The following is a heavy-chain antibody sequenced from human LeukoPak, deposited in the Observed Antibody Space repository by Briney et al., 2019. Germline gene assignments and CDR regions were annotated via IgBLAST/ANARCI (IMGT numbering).Heavy chain of an antibody. CDR1: GGSFSGYY. D-gene: IGHD2-2*01. Sequence: SETLSLPCAVYGGSFSGYYWSWIRQPPGKGLEWIGEINHSGSTNYNPSLKSRVTISVDTSKNQFSLKLSSVTAADTAVYYCARGGSVVVPAPYPAFDYWGQGTLVTVSS. V-gene: IGHV4-34*01. CDR3: ARGGSVVVPAPYPAFDY. CDR2: INHSGST. J-gene: IGHJ4*02.